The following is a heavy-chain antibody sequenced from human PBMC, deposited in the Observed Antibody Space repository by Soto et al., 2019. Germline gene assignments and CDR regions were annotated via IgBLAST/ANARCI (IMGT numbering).Heavy chain of an antibody. CDR3: AKVDYRCGCYGLFDC. CDR1: GFTFSSYG. Sequence: GGSLRLSCAASGFTFSSYGMHWVRKAPGKGLEWVAGTSFHGGDKYYTDSLKGRFTISRDNSKNTLSVQMNSMTAEDTDIYYCAKVDYRCGCYGLFDCWGQGSLVTVSS. CDR2: TSFHGGDK. J-gene: IGHJ4*02. V-gene: IGHV3-30*18. D-gene: IGHD6-19*01.